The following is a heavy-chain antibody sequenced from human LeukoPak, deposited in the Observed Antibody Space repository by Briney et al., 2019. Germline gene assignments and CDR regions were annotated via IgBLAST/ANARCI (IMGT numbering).Heavy chain of an antibody. D-gene: IGHD2/OR15-2a*01. CDR1: GFTFSSNS. CDR2: ISSSGSYI. Sequence: GGSLRLSCAVSGFTFSSNSMNWVRQAPGKGLEWVSSISSSGSYIYYADSLKGRFTISRDNAKNSLYLQMNSLRTEDTAMYYCATGGQTRQNNDAFHIWGQGTMVTVSS. J-gene: IGHJ3*02. CDR3: ATGGQTRQNNDAFHI. V-gene: IGHV3-21*01.